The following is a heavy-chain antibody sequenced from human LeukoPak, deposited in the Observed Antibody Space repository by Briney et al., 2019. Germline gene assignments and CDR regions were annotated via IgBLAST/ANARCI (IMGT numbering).Heavy chain of an antibody. CDR2: IKQDGTEK. J-gene: IGHJ4*02. V-gene: IGHV3-7*03. D-gene: IGHD2-21*02. CDR3: ARGDVYFDY. CDR1: GFTFSTYW. Sequence: GGSLRLSCAASGFTFSTYWMSWVRQAPGKGLEWVAVIKQDGTEKYYVDSVKGRFTISRDNAKNSLYLQMNSLTAEDAAVYYCARGDVYFDYWGQGTLVTVSS.